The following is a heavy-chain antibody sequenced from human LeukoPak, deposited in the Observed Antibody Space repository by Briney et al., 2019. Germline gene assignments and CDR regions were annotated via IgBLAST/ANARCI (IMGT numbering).Heavy chain of an antibody. CDR1: GCSISSYD. Sequence: SSETLSLTCTVSGCSISSYDLSWVRQPPGKGLEWVGDIYYSGSTNYNPALKSRVTISVDTYKNQFSLKLSSVTAADTAVYYCASVSAVTSLWYFDLWGRGTLVTVSS. V-gene: IGHV4-59*01. D-gene: IGHD4-17*01. CDR3: ASVSAVTSLWYFDL. J-gene: IGHJ2*01. CDR2: IYYSGST.